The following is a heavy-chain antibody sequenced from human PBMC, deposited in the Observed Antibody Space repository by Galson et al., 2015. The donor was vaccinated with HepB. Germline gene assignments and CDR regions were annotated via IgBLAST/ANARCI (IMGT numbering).Heavy chain of an antibody. CDR2: ISGSGGSR. J-gene: IGHJ4*02. D-gene: IGHD1-26*01. CDR1: GFTFSTYG. CDR3: AKVSGSYFLEY. Sequence: SLRLSCAASGFTFSTYGMSWVRQAPGKGLEWVSAISGSGGSRNYADSVKGRFTISRDNSKNTVYLQMNSLRAGDTAVYYCAKVSGSYFLEYWGQGTLVTVSS. V-gene: IGHV3-23*01.